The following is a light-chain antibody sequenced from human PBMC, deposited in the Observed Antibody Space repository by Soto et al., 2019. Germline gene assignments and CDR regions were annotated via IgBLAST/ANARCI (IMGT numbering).Light chain of an antibody. J-gene: IGKJ2*01. CDR1: QSVSSY. V-gene: IGKV3-11*01. CDR3: QQRET. Sequence: EIVLTQSPATLSLSPGERATLSCRASQSVSSYLAWYQQKPGQAPRLLIYDASNRATGIPARFSGSGSGTDFTLTISSLEPKDFAVYYCQQRETFGQGTKLEIK. CDR2: DAS.